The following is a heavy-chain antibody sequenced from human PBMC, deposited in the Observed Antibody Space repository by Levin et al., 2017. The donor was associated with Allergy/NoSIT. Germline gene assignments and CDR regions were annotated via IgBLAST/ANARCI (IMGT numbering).Heavy chain of an antibody. Sequence: SETLSLTCAVYGGSFSGYYWSWIRQPPGKGLEWIGEINHSGSTNYNPSLKSRVTISVDTSKNQFSLKLSSVTAADTAVYYCARLFLGVATEFDYWGQGTLVTVSS. CDR1: GGSFSGYY. CDR3: ARLFLGVATEFDY. CDR2: INHSGST. V-gene: IGHV4-34*01. J-gene: IGHJ4*02. D-gene: IGHD2-15*01.